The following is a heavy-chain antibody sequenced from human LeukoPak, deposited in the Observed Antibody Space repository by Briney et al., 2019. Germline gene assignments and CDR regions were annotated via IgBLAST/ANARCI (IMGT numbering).Heavy chain of an antibody. CDR2: IYYSGST. Sequence: SETLSLTCTVSGVSISSSNSYWGWIRQPPGKGLEWIGSIYYSGSTYYNPSLKSRVTISVDTSKNQFSLKLSSGTAADTAVYYCARYGSFDAFDIWGQGTMVTVSS. V-gene: IGHV4-39*07. CDR1: GVSISSSNSY. J-gene: IGHJ3*02. CDR3: ARYGSFDAFDI. D-gene: IGHD1-26*01.